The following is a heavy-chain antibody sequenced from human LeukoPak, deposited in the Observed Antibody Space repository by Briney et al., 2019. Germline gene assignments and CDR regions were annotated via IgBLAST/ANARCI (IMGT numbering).Heavy chain of an antibody. CDR2: IYYSGST. CDR3: ARATYYYDSSGFPRQDAFDI. Sequence: SETLSLTCTVSGGSISSYYWSWIRQPPGKGLEWIGYIYYSGSTNYNPSLKSRVTISVDTSKNQFSLKLSSVTAADTAVYYCARATYYYDSSGFPRQDAFDIWGQGTMVTVSS. V-gene: IGHV4-59*01. D-gene: IGHD3-22*01. CDR1: GGSISSYY. J-gene: IGHJ3*02.